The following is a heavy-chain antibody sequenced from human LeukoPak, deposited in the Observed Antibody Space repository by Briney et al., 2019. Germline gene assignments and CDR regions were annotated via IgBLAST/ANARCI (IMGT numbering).Heavy chain of an antibody. D-gene: IGHD1-14*01. V-gene: IGHV4-59*08. J-gene: IGHJ6*02. CDR2: IYYSGST. CDR1: GGSISSYY. Sequence: PSETLSLTCTVSGGSISSYYWSWIRQPAGKGLEWIGYIYYSGSTNYNPSLESRVTISVDTSKNQFSLKLSSVTAADTAVYYCARHTTLRYYGMDVWGQGTTVTVSS. CDR3: ARHTTLRYYGMDV.